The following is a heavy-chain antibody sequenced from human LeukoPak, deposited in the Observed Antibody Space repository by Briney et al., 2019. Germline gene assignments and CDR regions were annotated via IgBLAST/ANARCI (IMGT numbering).Heavy chain of an antibody. CDR3: ARESSCSGGSCYQGLDY. CDR1: GFTFDDYA. V-gene: IGHV3-43D*03. Sequence: GGSLRLSCAASGFTFDDYAMHWVRQAPGKGLEWVSLISWDGGSTYYADSVKGRFTISRDNSKNSLYLQMNSLRAEDTALYYCARESSCSGGSCYQGLDYWGQGTLVTVSS. CDR2: ISWDGGST. D-gene: IGHD2-15*01. J-gene: IGHJ4*02.